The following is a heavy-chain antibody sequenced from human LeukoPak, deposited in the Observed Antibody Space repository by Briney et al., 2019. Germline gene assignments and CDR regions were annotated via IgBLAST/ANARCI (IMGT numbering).Heavy chain of an antibody. Sequence: ASVKVSCKASGYTLTSYDINWVRQAAGQGLEWMGWMNPNSGNTGYAQKFQGRVTITRNTSISTAYMELSSLRSEDTAVYSCARGPSWSGYSQPYYFDYWGQGTLVTVSS. CDR2: MNPNSGNT. D-gene: IGHD3-3*01. J-gene: IGHJ4*02. V-gene: IGHV1-8*03. CDR3: ARGPSWSGYSQPYYFDY. CDR1: GYTLTSYD.